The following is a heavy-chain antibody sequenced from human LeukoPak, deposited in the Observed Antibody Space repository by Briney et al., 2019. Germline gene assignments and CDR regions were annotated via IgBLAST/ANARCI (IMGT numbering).Heavy chain of an antibody. CDR2: INSDGRTT. CDR3: ARRAVPGTAQYLGLDV. CDR1: GFTFSSYW. D-gene: IGHD2-2*01. Sequence: GGSLRLSCVASGFTFSSYWMQWVRQAPGKGLVWVSRINSDGRTTNYADSVKGRFTISRDNTKDTLHLQMNSLRAEDTAVYYCARRAVPGTAQYLGLDVWGQGTTVTVSS. J-gene: IGHJ6*02. V-gene: IGHV3-74*01.